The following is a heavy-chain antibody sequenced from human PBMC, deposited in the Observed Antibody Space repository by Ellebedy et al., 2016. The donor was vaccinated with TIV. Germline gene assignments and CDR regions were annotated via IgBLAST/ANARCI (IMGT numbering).Heavy chain of an antibody. J-gene: IGHJ4*02. CDR3: AREAKGEVDY. CDR1: GFTFTNYG. Sequence: GESLKISXAASGFTFTNYGMHWVRQAPGKGLEWVAVIWYDGSNKYYADSVKGRFTISRDNSKNTLYLQMNSLRAEDTAVYYCAREAKGEVDYWGQGTLVTVSS. CDR2: IWYDGSNK. V-gene: IGHV3-33*01. D-gene: IGHD1-26*01.